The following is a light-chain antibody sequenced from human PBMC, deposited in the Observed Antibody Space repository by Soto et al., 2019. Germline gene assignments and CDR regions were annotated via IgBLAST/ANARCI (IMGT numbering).Light chain of an antibody. CDR2: GAS. V-gene: IGKV3-15*01. CDR1: QSVSSN. Sequence: ERVMMSAAAAPSVTPGERATLSCRASQSVSSNLVWYQQKPGQAPRLLIYGASTRATGIPARFSGSGSGTEFTLTIISLQAEDFAVYYCQQYVNWLNVGAGTKVDIK. J-gene: IGKJ4*01. CDR3: QQYVNWLN.